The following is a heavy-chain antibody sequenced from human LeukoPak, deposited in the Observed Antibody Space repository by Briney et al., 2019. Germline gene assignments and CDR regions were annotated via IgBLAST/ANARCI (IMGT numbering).Heavy chain of an antibody. CDR1: GGSISSYY. CDR2: IYYSGST. V-gene: IGHV4-59*01. J-gene: IGHJ6*02. CDR3: ARTLGRKSQNLYCYYGMDV. D-gene: IGHD2/OR15-2a*01. Sequence: SETLSLTCTVSGGSISSYYWSWIRQPPGKGLEWIGYIYYSGSTNYNPSLKSRVTISVDTSKNQFSLKLSSVTAADTAVYYCARTLGRKSQNLYCYYGMDVWGQGTTVTVSS.